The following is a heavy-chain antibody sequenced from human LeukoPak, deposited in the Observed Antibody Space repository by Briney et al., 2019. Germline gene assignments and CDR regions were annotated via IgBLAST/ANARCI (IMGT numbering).Heavy chain of an antibody. CDR2: INAGNGNT. CDR3: AREALAEGSGSYYNVLDYGMDV. V-gene: IGHV1-3*01. Sequence: ASVKVSRKASGYTFTSYAMHWVRQAPGQRLEWMGWINAGNGNTKYSQKFQGRVTITRDTSASTAYMELSSLRSEDTAVYYCAREALAEGSGSYYNVLDYGMDVWGQGTTVTVSS. CDR1: GYTFTSYA. J-gene: IGHJ6*02. D-gene: IGHD3-10*01.